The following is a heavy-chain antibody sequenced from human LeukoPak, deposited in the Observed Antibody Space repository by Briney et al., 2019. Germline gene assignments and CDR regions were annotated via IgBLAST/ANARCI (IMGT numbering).Heavy chain of an antibody. CDR2: IRYDGSNK. CDR1: GFTFSSYG. CDR3: GKGGRDSDY. Sequence: PGGSLRLSCAASGFTFSSYGMHWVRQAPGKGLEWVAFIRYDGSNKYYADSVKGRFTISRDNSKSTVYLQLSTLRADDTATYYCGKGGRDSDYWGQGTLVTVSS. J-gene: IGHJ4*02. V-gene: IGHV3-30*02. D-gene: IGHD5-12*01.